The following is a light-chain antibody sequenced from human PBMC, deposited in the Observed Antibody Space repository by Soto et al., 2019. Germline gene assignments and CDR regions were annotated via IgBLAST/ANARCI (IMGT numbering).Light chain of an antibody. Sequence: QSVLTQPASVSGSPGQSITISCTGTSSDVGGYNYVSWYQQHPGKAPKVMIYEVSNRPSGVSNRFSGSKSDKTASLTISGLQDEDEADYYCSSYTTRRTVVFGGGTKLTVL. J-gene: IGLJ2*01. CDR2: EVS. V-gene: IGLV2-14*01. CDR1: SSDVGGYNY. CDR3: SSYTTRRTVV.